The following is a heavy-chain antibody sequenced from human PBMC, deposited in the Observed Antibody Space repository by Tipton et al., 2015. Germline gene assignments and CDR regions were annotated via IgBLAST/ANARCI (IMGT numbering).Heavy chain of an antibody. Sequence: SLRLSCAASGFAFSSYAMSWVRQAPGKGLEWVSAIGGSVGTTYYADSVKGRFTISRDNSKNTLYLQMNSLRAEDTAVYYCAKDWGWWELGVAHWGQGTLVAVSS. V-gene: IGHV3-23*01. CDR3: AKDWGWWELGVAH. CDR1: GFAFSSYA. D-gene: IGHD1-26*01. J-gene: IGHJ4*02. CDR2: IGGSVGTT.